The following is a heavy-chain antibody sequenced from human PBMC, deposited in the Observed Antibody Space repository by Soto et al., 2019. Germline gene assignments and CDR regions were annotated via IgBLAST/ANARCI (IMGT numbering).Heavy chain of an antibody. D-gene: IGHD6-6*01. CDR3: AKGHSSSSYQDYYYYGMDV. V-gene: IGHV3-23*01. CDR1: GFTFSSYA. Sequence: GGSLRLSCAASGFTFSSYAMSWVRQAPGKGLEWVSAISGSGGSTYYADSVKGRFTISRDNSKNTLYLQMNSLRAEDTAVYYCAKGHSSSSYQDYYYYGMDVWGQGTTVTVSS. CDR2: ISGSGGST. J-gene: IGHJ6*02.